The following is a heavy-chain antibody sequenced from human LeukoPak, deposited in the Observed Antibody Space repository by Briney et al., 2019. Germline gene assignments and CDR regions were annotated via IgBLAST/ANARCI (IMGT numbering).Heavy chain of an antibody. CDR1: GFTFSSYA. J-gene: IGHJ4*02. CDR2: ISYDGTNK. CDR3: ARDSSGWEFDY. Sequence: GGSLRLSCVASGFTFSSYAMHWVRQAPGKGLEWVVVISYDGTNKYYADSVKGRFTISRDNAKNSLYLQMNSLRAEDTAVYYCARDSSGWEFDYWGQGTLVTVSS. V-gene: IGHV3-30-3*01. D-gene: IGHD6-19*01.